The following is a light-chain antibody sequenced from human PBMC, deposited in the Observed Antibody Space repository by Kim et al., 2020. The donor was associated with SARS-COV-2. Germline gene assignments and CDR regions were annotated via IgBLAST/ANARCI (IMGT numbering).Light chain of an antibody. Sequence: QSVLAQPPSVSGAPGQRVTISCRGGSSNIGAGYDVHWYQQVPGTAPKLLIYGNTNRPSGVPDRFSGSKSGTSASLAIIGLQTEDEADYYCQSYDRSVKDVIFGGGTQLTVL. J-gene: IGLJ2*01. CDR1: SSNIGAGYD. CDR2: GNT. V-gene: IGLV1-40*01. CDR3: QSYDRSVKDVI.